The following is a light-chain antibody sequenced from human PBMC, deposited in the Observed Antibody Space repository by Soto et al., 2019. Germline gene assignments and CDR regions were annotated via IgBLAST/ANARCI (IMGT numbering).Light chain of an antibody. CDR1: SGSVSTNYY. CDR3: VLYMGSGIVA. V-gene: IGLV8-61*01. J-gene: IGLJ2*01. CDR2: STK. Sequence: QTVVTQEPSFSVSPGGTVTLTCGLSSGSVSTNYYPSWYHQTPGQAPRTLIYSTKSRSSGVPDRFSGSILGNKAALTITGAQADDESDYYCVLYMGSGIVAFGGRTKLTVL.